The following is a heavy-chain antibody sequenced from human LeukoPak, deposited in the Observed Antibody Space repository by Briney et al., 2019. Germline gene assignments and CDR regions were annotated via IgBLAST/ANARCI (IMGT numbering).Heavy chain of an antibody. CDR3: AGGEVSARLFDY. Sequence: KSSETLSLTCAVSGGSISSGGYSWSWIRQPPGKGLEWIGYIYHRGSTYYNPSLKSRVTISVDRSKNQFSLKLSSVTAADTAVYYCAGGEVSARLFDYWGQGTLVTVSS. CDR2: IYHRGST. V-gene: IGHV4-30-2*01. J-gene: IGHJ4*02. D-gene: IGHD6-25*01. CDR1: GGSISSGGYS.